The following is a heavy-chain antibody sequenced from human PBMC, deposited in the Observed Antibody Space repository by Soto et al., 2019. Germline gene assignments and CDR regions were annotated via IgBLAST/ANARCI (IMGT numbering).Heavy chain of an antibody. D-gene: IGHD1-1*01. J-gene: IGHJ4*02. CDR3: ARGRYGDY. Sequence: QVHLVQSGAEVKKPGASVKVSCKGSGYGFTTYGITWVRQAPGQGLEWRAWISAHNGNTNYAQKLQGRVTVTRDTSTSPAYMELRSLRSDDTAVYYCARGRYGDYWGQGALVTVSS. CDR2: ISAHNGNT. CDR1: GYGFTTYG. V-gene: IGHV1-18*01.